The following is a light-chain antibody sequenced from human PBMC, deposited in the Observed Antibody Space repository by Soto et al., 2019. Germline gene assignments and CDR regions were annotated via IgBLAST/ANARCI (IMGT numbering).Light chain of an antibody. V-gene: IGKV1-5*03. CDR1: QRISRW. CDR3: REYNSDWT. CDR2: KAS. J-gene: IGKJ1*01. Sequence: DIQMTQSPSTLSASVGDRVTITCRASQRISRWLAWYQQKPGKAPKLLLYKASSLESGVPSRFSGSGSGPECTLTISSLQHYDFANYCSREYNSDWTFGQGTKVEI.